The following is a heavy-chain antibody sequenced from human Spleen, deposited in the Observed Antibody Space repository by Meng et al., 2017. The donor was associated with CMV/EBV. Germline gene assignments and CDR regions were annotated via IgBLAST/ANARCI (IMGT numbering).Heavy chain of an antibody. Sequence: CAASRFSFTYYLMHWVRKATGKGLERVVFISCDGTNKYYADSVKGRFTISRDNSKNTLYLQMNSLRPEDTAVYYCARVDNGYDLPFDYWGQGTLVTVSS. D-gene: IGHD5-12*01. J-gene: IGHJ4*02. V-gene: IGHV3-30*04. CDR2: ISCDGTNK. CDR3: ARVDNGYDLPFDY. CDR1: RFSFTYYL.